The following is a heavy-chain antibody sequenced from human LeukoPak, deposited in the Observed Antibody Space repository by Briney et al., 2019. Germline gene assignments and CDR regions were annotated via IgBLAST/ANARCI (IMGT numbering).Heavy chain of an antibody. CDR2: INPSSGST. CDR1: GDTFTSYY. Sequence: ASVKVSSTASGDTFTSYYMHWVRQAPGQGLEWGGIINPSSGSTIYEQKFQGRVTMTRDMSTSTVYMELSSLRSEDTAVYYCSREKIAVPGSEQYDYWGQGTLVTVSS. J-gene: IGHJ4*02. D-gene: IGHD6-19*01. V-gene: IGHV1-46*01. CDR3: SREKIAVPGSEQYDY.